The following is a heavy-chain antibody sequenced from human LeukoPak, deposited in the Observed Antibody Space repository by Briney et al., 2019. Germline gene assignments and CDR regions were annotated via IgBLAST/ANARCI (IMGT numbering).Heavy chain of an antibody. V-gene: IGHV3-23*01. J-gene: IGHJ5*02. CDR3: AKDSFRSSSGVDP. CDR2: ISSSGGST. D-gene: IGHD6-19*01. Sequence: TGGSRRLSCAASGFTFSSYAMTCVRQAPGKGLQWVSAISSSGGSTYYADSVKGRFTISRDNSKNTLFLQMNSLRAEDTAVYYCAKDSFRSSSGVDPWGQGTLVTVSS. CDR1: GFTFSSYA.